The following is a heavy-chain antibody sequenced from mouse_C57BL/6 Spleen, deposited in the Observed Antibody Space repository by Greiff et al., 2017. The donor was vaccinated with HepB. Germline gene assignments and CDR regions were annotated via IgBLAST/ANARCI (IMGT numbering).Heavy chain of an antibody. Sequence: QVQLKQSGAELVKPGASVKISCKASGYAFSSYWMNWVKQRPGKGLEWIGQIYPGDGDTNYNGKFKGKATLTADKSSSTAYMQLSSLTSEDSAVYFCTRWGDGYYVVDYFDYWGQGTTLTVSS. CDR2: IYPGDGDT. V-gene: IGHV1-80*01. J-gene: IGHJ2*01. D-gene: IGHD2-3*01. CDR3: TRWGDGYYVVDYFDY. CDR1: GYAFSSYW.